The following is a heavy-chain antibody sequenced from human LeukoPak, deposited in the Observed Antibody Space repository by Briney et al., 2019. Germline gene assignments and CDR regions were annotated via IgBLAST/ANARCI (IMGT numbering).Heavy chain of an antibody. CDR2: ISSGGTTI. Sequence: LSLTCTVSGGSISSYYWSWVRQAPGKGLEWVSYISSGGTTIYYADSVKGRFTISRDNAKNSLYLQMNSLRAEDTAIYYCARDVGCSGGSCYSHFDYWGQGTLVTVSS. J-gene: IGHJ4*02. D-gene: IGHD2-15*01. CDR3: ARDVGCSGGSCYSHFDY. CDR1: GGSISSYY. V-gene: IGHV3-48*03.